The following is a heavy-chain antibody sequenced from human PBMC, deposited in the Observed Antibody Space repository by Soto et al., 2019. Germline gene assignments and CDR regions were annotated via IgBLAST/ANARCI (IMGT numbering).Heavy chain of an antibody. CDR2: INAGNGNT. J-gene: IGHJ4*02. CDR1: GYTFTSYA. V-gene: IGHV1-3*01. CDR3: ARDPGQVGDTTYYFDY. Sequence: ASVKVSCKASGYTFTSYAMHWVRQAPGQRLEWMGWINAGNGNTKYSQKFQGRVTITRDTSASTAYMELSSLRSEDTAVYYCARDPGQVGDTTYYFDYWGQGTLVTVSS. D-gene: IGHD4-17*01.